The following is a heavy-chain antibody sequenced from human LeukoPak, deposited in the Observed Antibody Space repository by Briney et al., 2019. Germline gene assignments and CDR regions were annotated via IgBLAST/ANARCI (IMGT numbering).Heavy chain of an antibody. Sequence: GGSLRLSCAASGSTFSSYAMSWVRQAPGKGLEWVSAISGSGGSTNYADSVKGRFTISRDNSKNTLYLQMNSLRAEDTAVYYCAKCIGVVLDTFDIWGQGTMVTVSS. D-gene: IGHD3-3*01. CDR2: ISGSGGST. CDR3: AKCIGVVLDTFDI. V-gene: IGHV3-23*01. J-gene: IGHJ3*02. CDR1: GSTFSSYA.